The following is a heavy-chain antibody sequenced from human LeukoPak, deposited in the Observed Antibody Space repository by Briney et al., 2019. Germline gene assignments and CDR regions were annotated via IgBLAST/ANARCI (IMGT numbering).Heavy chain of an antibody. CDR1: GYTLTELS. D-gene: IGHD3-22*01. J-gene: IGHJ3*02. V-gene: IGHV1-24*01. CDR2: FDPEDGET. Sequence: ASVKVSCKVSGYTLTELSMHWVRQAPGKGLEWMGGFDPEDGETIYAQKFQGRVTMTEDTSTDTAYMELSSLRSEDTAGYYCATVGIVVVTVDAFDIWGQGTMVTVSS. CDR3: ATVGIVVVTVDAFDI.